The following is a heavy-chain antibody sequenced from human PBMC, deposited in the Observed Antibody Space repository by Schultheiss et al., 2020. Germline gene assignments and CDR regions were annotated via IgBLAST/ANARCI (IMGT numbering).Heavy chain of an antibody. J-gene: IGHJ4*02. D-gene: IGHD3-10*02. Sequence: SVKVSCKASGGTFSSYAISWVRQAPGQGLEWMGGIIPIFGTANYAQKFQGRVTITADESTSTAYMELSSLRSEDTAVYYCARGGTDYYVPYYFDYWGQGTLVTVYS. CDR1: GGTFSSYA. CDR3: ARGGTDYYVPYYFDY. CDR2: IIPIFGTA. V-gene: IGHV1-69*13.